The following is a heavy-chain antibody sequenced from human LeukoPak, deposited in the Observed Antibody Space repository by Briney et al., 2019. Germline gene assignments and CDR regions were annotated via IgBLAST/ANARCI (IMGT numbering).Heavy chain of an antibody. Sequence: SGTLSLTCAVSGGSISSSNWWSWVRQPPGKGLEWIGEIYHSGSTNYNPSLKSRVTISVDTSKNQFSLKLSSVTAADTAVYYCARQDSSGYYDYWGQGTLVTVSS. CDR2: IYHSGST. V-gene: IGHV4-4*02. J-gene: IGHJ4*02. D-gene: IGHD3-22*01. CDR1: GGSISSSNW. CDR3: ARQDSSGYYDY.